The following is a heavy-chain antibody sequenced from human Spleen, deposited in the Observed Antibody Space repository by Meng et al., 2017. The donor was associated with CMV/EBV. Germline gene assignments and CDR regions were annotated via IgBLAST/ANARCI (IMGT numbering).Heavy chain of an antibody. CDR3: ARDSHDTRQYHYDATGDY. V-gene: IGHV3-21*01. D-gene: IGHD3-22*01. J-gene: IGHJ4*02. Sequence: GGSLRLSCAASGFTFSSYSMNWVRQAPGKGLEWVSAISSGSGYRAYTDSVRGRFTISRDNAKKSLYLQMNSLRVEDTAIYFCARDSHDTRQYHYDATGDYWGQGTLVTVSS. CDR1: GFTFSSYS. CDR2: ISSGSGYR.